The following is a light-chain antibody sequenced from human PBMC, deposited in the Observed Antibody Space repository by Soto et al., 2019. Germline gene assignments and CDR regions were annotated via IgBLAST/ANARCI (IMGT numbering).Light chain of an antibody. CDR2: AAS. CDR3: QQSYSTLTYT. Sequence: DIQMTQSPSSPSASVGDRVTITCRASQSISSYLNWYQQKPGKAPKLLIYAASSLQSGVPSRFSGSGSGTDFTLTISSLQPEDFATYYCQQSYSTLTYTFGQGTKLEIK. V-gene: IGKV1-39*01. CDR1: QSISSY. J-gene: IGKJ2*01.